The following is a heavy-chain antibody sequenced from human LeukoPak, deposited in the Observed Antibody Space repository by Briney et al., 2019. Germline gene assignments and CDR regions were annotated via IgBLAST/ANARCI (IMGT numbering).Heavy chain of an antibody. CDR2: IYYSGST. Sequence: SETLSLTCTVSGGSISSYYWSWIRQPPGKGLEWIGYIYYSGSTNYNPSLKSRVTISVDTSKNQFSLKLSSVTAADTAVYYCARLTPGQWLAFFDYWGQGTLVTVSS. CDR1: GGSISSYY. V-gene: IGHV4-59*08. CDR3: ARLTPGQWLAFFDY. D-gene: IGHD6-19*01. J-gene: IGHJ4*02.